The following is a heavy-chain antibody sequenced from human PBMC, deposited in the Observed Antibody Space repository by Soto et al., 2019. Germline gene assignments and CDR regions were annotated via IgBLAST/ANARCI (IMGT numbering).Heavy chain of an antibody. J-gene: IGHJ6*02. V-gene: IGHV3-23*01. Sequence: RLSWAASGFTFRNYGMNWVRQAPGKGLEWVSGIDGSGGSTYYTDSVKGRFTISRENSKNTLYLQMNSLRAEDTAVYYCARDMVRGMDVWGQGTTVTVSS. CDR2: IDGSGGST. D-gene: IGHD3-10*01. CDR3: ARDMVRGMDV. CDR1: GFTFRNYG.